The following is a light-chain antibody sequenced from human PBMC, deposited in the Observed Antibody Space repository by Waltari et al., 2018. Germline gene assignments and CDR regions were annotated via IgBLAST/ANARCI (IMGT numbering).Light chain of an antibody. J-gene: IGLJ3*02. V-gene: IGLV2-18*01. CDR1: SSDVGSYNR. CDR2: EFS. CDR3: SLYTSSSTSWV. Sequence: QSALTQPPSVSGSPGQSVTISCTGTSSDVGSYNRVSWYQQPPGTAPKLMIYEFSNRPSGVPDRFSGSKSGNTASLTISGLQAEDEADYYCSLYTSSSTSWVFGGGTKLTVL.